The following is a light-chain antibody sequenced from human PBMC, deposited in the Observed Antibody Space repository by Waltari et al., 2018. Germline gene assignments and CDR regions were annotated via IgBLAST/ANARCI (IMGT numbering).Light chain of an antibody. CDR1: TGAVTCSHY. CDR3: LLSYSGEWV. J-gene: IGLJ3*02. V-gene: IGLV7-46*01. CDR2: DTS. Sequence: QAVVTQEPSLTLSPGGAATLTSPSNTGAVTCSHYPYWLQQKPGQAPRTLIYDTSNKHSWTPARFSGSLLGGKAALTLSGAQPEDEAEYYCLLSYSGEWVFGGGTKLTVL.